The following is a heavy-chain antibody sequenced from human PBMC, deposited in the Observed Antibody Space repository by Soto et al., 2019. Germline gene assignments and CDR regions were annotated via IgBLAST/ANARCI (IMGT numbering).Heavy chain of an antibody. J-gene: IGHJ6*02. CDR3: ARRGGDSSPAHGMDV. CDR2: IDPSDSYT. V-gene: IGHV5-10-1*01. D-gene: IGHD6-6*01. Sequence: GESLKISCKGSGYSFTSYWISRVRQMPGKGLEWMGRIDPSDSYTNYSPSFQGHVTISADKSISTAYLQWSSLKASDTAMYYCARRGGDSSPAHGMDVWGQGTTVTVSS. CDR1: GYSFTSYW.